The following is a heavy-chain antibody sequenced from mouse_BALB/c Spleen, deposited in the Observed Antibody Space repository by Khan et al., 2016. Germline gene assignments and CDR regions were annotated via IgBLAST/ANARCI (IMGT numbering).Heavy chain of an antibody. CDR3: ARGYYGSSYAMDY. V-gene: IGHV1-87*01. Sequence: QVQLQQSGAELARPGASVKLSCKASGYTFTSYWMQWVKQRPGQGLEWIGAIYPGDGDTRYTQKFKGKATLTADKSSSTAYMQLSSLASEDSAFYYCARGYYGSSYAMDYWGQGTSVTVSS. CDR2: IYPGDGDT. D-gene: IGHD1-1*01. J-gene: IGHJ4*01. CDR1: GYTFTSYW.